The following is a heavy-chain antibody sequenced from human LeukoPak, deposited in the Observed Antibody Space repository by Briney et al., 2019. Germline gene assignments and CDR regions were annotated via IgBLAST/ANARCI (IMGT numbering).Heavy chain of an antibody. J-gene: IGHJ5*02. CDR3: AKGSGSGWYGWFAP. V-gene: IGHV3-23*01. D-gene: IGHD6-19*01. CDR1: GFTLSDYH. Sequence: GGSLRLSCAASGFTLSDYHMNWVRQAPGKGLEWVSSIDASGGATYYADSVKGRFTISRDNSKNTFYLQMNSLRAEDTAVYSCAKGSGSGWYGWFAPWGQGTLVTVSS. CDR2: IDASGGAT.